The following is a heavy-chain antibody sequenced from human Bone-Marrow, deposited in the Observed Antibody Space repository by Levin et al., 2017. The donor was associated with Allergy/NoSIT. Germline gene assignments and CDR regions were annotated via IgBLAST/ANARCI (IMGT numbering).Heavy chain of an antibody. J-gene: IGHJ3*01. CDR2: IFWDDDK. V-gene: IGHV2-5*02. CDR1: GFSLTTSGVG. Sequence: SGPTLVKPTQTLRLTCTFSGFSLTTSGVGVAWIRQPPGKALEWLALIFWDDDKRYSASLRSRLTITKDASKNQVVLTMTNMDPVDTATYYCAHRPPSLVDTTDDVFDFWGRGTLVSVSS. D-gene: IGHD1-26*01. CDR3: AHRPPSLVDTTDDVFDF.